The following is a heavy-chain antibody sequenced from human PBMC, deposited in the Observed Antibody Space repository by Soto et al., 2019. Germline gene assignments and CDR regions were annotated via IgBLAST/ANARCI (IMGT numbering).Heavy chain of an antibody. CDR3: ARVAYYYDSSGYYWYYFDY. CDR1: GFTFSSYG. CDR2: VSYDGSSK. J-gene: IGHJ4*02. D-gene: IGHD3-22*01. Sequence: PGGSLRLSCAASGFTFSSYGMYWVRQAPGKGLEWLALVSYDGSSKYYADSVKGRFTISRDNSKNTLYLQMNSLRAEDTAVYYCARVAYYYDSSGYYWYYFDYWGQGTLVTVSS. V-gene: IGHV3-30*03.